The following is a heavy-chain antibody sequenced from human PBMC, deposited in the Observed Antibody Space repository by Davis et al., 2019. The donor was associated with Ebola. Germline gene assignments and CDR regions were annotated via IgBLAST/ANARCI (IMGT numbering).Heavy chain of an antibody. CDR2: INSDGTTT. D-gene: IGHD4-17*01. Sequence: HTGGSLRLSCAASGFTFSNYWMHWVRQVPGKGLVWVSRINSDGTTTRYADSVRGRFTISRDNAKNTLSLQMNSLRVEDTAMYFCARNNGDYDKFEVWGQGTLVTVSS. CDR1: GFTFSNYW. V-gene: IGHV3-74*01. CDR3: ARNNGDYDKFEV. J-gene: IGHJ4*02.